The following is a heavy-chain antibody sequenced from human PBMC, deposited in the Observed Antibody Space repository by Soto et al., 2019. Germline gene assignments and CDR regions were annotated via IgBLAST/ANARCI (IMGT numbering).Heavy chain of an antibody. Sequence: QVQLQESGPGLVKPSETLSLTCTVSGDSISTYYWSWIRQPPGKGLEWIGYIYYNGNTNYNPSLKRRVTISVDTSRKQFSLNLGSVTAADTAIYYCARTDRRVLGARFDPWGQGTLVTVSS. D-gene: IGHD2-8*01. CDR3: ARTDRRVLGARFDP. V-gene: IGHV4-59*01. J-gene: IGHJ5*02. CDR2: IYYNGNT. CDR1: GDSISTYY.